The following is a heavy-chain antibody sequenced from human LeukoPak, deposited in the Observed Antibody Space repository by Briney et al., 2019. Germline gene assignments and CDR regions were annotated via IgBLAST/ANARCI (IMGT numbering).Heavy chain of an antibody. CDR3: ARDKYYYDSSGYYYFDY. CDR2: IHTSGSI. CDR1: GGSISSYY. D-gene: IGHD3-22*01. J-gene: IGHJ4*02. Sequence: PSETLSLTCTVSGGSISSYYWSWIRQPAGKGLEWIGRIHTSGSINYNPSLKSRVTMSVDTSKNQFSLKLSSATAADTAVYYCARDKYYYDSSGYYYFDYWGQGTLVTVSS. V-gene: IGHV4-4*07.